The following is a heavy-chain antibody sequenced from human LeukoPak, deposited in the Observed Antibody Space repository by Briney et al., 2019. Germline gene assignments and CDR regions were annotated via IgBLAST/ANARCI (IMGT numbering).Heavy chain of an antibody. D-gene: IGHD3-16*01. CDR1: GFTFSSYA. Sequence: GGSLRLSCAASGFTFSSYAMSWVRQAPGKGLEWVSVLYYDRDTYYADSVKGRFTVFRDNSKNTLYLQMNSVRTEDTAVYYCARDDYLSLWGQGTLVTVSS. CDR3: ARDDYLSL. CDR2: LYYDRDT. V-gene: IGHV3-23*03. J-gene: IGHJ4*02.